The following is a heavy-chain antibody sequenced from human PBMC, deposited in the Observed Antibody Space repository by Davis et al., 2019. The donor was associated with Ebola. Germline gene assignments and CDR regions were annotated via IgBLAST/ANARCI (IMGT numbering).Heavy chain of an antibody. CDR3: ASLGGPYYYNGMDV. V-gene: IGHV4-34*01. J-gene: IGHJ6*04. Sequence: MPSETLSLTCAVYGGSFSGYYWSWIRQPPGKGLEWIGEIYHSGSTNYNPSLKSRVTISVDKSKNQFSLKLSSVTAADTAVYYCASLGGPYYYNGMDVWGKGTTVTVSS. D-gene: IGHD3-16*01. CDR1: GGSFSGYY. CDR2: IYHSGST.